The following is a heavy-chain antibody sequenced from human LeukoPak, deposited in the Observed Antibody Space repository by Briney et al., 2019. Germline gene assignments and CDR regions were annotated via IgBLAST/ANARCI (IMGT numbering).Heavy chain of an antibody. Sequence: ASVKVSCKASGYTFTSYGISWVRQAPGQGLEWMGWISAYNGNTNYAQKLQGRVTMTTDTSTSTAYMELRSLRSDDTAVYYCAGDSPYSSSWYCDYWGQGTLVTVSS. CDR3: AGDSPYSSSWYCDY. CDR1: GYTFTSYG. D-gene: IGHD6-13*01. J-gene: IGHJ4*02. V-gene: IGHV1-18*01. CDR2: ISAYNGNT.